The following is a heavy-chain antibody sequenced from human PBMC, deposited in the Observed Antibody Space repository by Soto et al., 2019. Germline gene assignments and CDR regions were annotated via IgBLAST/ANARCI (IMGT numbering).Heavy chain of an antibody. CDR1: GGSISSGGYS. V-gene: IGHV4-30-2*01. CDR3: ARVGSGYSGYDYVDY. J-gene: IGHJ4*02. CDR2: IYHSGST. D-gene: IGHD5-12*01. Sequence: SETLSLTCAVSGGSISSGGYSWSWIRQPPGKGLEWIGYIYHSGSTYYNPSLKSRVTISVDRSKNQFSLKLSSVTAADTAVYYCARVGSGYSGYDYVDYWGQGTLVTVSS.